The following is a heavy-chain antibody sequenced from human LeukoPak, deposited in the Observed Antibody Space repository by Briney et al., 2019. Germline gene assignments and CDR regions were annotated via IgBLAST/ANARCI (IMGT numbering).Heavy chain of an antibody. D-gene: IGHD6-19*01. CDR1: GFTFTSYA. Sequence: GGSLRLSCAASGFTFTSYAMSWVRQAPGKGLEWVSAITGSGDTTYYAASVKGRFTISRDNSKNTLYLQMNSLRAEDTAVYYCAKGPGAVAGTYVNYYYYYGMDVWGQGTTVTVSS. CDR2: ITGSGDTT. V-gene: IGHV3-23*01. CDR3: AKGPGAVAGTYVNYYYYYGMDV. J-gene: IGHJ6*02.